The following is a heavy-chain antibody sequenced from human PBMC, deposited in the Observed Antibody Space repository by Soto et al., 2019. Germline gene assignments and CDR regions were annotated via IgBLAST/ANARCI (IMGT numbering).Heavy chain of an antibody. D-gene: IGHD6-13*01. CDR1: GFTFSSYG. CDR3: ARPTIAAAGPPDY. V-gene: IGHV3-33*01. Sequence: PGGSLRLSCAASGFTFSSYGMHWVRQAPGKGLEWVAVIWYDGSNKYYADSAKGRFTISRDNSKNTLYLQMNSLRAEDTAVYYCARPTIAAAGPPDYWGQGTLVTVS. CDR2: IWYDGSNK. J-gene: IGHJ4*02.